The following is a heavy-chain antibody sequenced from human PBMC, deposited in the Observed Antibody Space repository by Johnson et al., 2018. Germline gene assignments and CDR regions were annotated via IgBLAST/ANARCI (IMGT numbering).Heavy chain of an antibody. V-gene: IGHV1-69*01. Sequence: QAQLVQAGAEVKKHRSSVEVSCQVSGRIFSNSAISWVRQAPGQGLEWMVGIIPMFNTANYAEKLQGRVTITPDESTSTAYMELSSLTAEDTAVYSCARDDSKLYGSGAGYYGMDVWGQGAAVTVSS. CDR1: GRIFSNSA. D-gene: IGHD3-10*01. J-gene: IGHJ6*02. CDR3: ARDDSKLYGSGAGYYGMDV. CDR2: IIPMFNTA.